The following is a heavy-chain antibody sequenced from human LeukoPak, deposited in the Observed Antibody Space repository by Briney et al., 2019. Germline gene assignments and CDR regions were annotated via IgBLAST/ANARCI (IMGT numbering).Heavy chain of an antibody. Sequence: GASVKVSCKASGYTFTGYYMHWVRQAPGQGLEWMGWIIPILGIANYAQKFQGRVTITADKSTSTAYMELSSLRSEDTAVYYCAREGGDTAMENWFDPWGQGTLVTVSS. CDR2: IIPILGIA. V-gene: IGHV1-69*10. D-gene: IGHD5-18*01. CDR1: GYTFTGYY. J-gene: IGHJ5*02. CDR3: AREGGDTAMENWFDP.